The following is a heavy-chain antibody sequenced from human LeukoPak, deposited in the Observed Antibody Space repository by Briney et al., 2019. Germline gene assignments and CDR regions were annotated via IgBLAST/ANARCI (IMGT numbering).Heavy chain of an antibody. CDR3: AKARLLWFGEPRNYFDY. Sequence: GGSLRLSCAASGFTFSSYAMSWVRQAPGKGLEWVSAISGSGGSTYYADSVKGRSTISRDNSKNTLYLQMNSLRAEDTAVYYCAKARLLWFGEPRNYFDYWGQGTLVTVSS. CDR1: GFTFSSYA. J-gene: IGHJ4*02. V-gene: IGHV3-23*01. CDR2: ISGSGGST. D-gene: IGHD3-10*01.